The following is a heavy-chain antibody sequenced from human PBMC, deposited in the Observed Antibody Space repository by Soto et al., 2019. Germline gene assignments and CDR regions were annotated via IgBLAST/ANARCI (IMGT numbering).Heavy chain of an antibody. D-gene: IGHD6-6*01. Sequence: QVQLVESGGGVVQPGRSLRLSCAASGFTVSSDGMHWVRQAPGKGLEWVAVIWYDGSNKYYADSVKGRFTISRDTSKNTLYLQMNSLRAEDTAVYYCAGSKATNRPIAAPPRRYWYFDLWGRGTLVTVSS. CDR3: AGSKATNRPIAAPPRRYWYFDL. CDR1: GFTVSSDG. V-gene: IGHV3-33*01. CDR2: IWYDGSNK. J-gene: IGHJ2*01.